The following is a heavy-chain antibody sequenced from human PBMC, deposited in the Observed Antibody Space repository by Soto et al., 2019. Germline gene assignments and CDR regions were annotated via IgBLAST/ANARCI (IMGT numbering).Heavy chain of an antibody. CDR3: TTDEWT. Sequence: EQLVESGGGFVKPGGSLRLSCAASGFASTNAWMSWVRQAPGKGLEWVARIKSKSDGGTIDYPAPVKGRFTISRDDSQNTLYLQMNSLKTEDPAIYYCTTDEWTWGQGTLVTVSS. J-gene: IGHJ5*02. D-gene: IGHD3-3*01. CDR2: IKSKSDGGTI. CDR1: GFASTNAW. V-gene: IGHV3-15*01.